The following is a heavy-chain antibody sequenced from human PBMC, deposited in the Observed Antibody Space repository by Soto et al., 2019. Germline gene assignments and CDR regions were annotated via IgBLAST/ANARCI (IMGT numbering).Heavy chain of an antibody. Sequence: GGSLRLSCAASGFTFSAYTMNWVRQALGKGLEWVSFMSASGSHIYYADSMKGRFTISRDNAKNSLYLQMNSLRDEDTAIYFCVREFAAFDYWGQGILVTVSS. D-gene: IGHD6-13*01. CDR3: VREFAAFDY. V-gene: IGHV3-21*01. CDR2: MSASGSHI. J-gene: IGHJ4*02. CDR1: GFTFSAYT.